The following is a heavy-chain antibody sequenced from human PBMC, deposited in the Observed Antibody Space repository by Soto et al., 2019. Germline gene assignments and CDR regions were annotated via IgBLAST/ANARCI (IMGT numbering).Heavy chain of an antibody. CDR1: GFTFDDYG. CDR3: ARGETIFDY. CDR2: SNSNERRS. V-gene: IGHV3-20*04. J-gene: IGHJ4*02. Sequence: EVRLVESGGGVVRPGGSLRLSCAVSGFTFDDYGMSWVRQVPGQGLEWVCGSNSNERRSRYADSVKGRFTISRDNAKKSLYLQMNGLRAEDTAFYYCARGETIFDYRGQGTLVTVSS. D-gene: IGHD3-3*01.